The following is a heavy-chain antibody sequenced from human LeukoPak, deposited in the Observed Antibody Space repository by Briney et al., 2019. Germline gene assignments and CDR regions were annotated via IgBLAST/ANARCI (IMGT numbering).Heavy chain of an antibody. CDR3: ARVRDYGDYYFDY. D-gene: IGHD4-17*01. Sequence: GGSLRLSCVASEFTFSSHAMNWVRQAPGKGLEWVSSISGGGESTYYADSVKGRFTISRDNSKYTLYLQMNSLTAEDTAVFYCARVRDYGDYYFDYWGQGTLVTVSS. J-gene: IGHJ4*02. V-gene: IGHV3-23*01. CDR1: EFTFSSHA. CDR2: ISGGGEST.